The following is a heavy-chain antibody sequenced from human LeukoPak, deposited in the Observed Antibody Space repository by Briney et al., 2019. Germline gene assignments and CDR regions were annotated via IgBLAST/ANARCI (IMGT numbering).Heavy chain of an antibody. V-gene: IGHV4-39*01. Sequence: PSETLSLTCTVSGDSISSSGHWWGWIRQPPGEGLEWIGSISYSGSPSYNPSLKSRVTITVDTSNNQLSLRLSSVTAADTAVYYCARPSSSGSYYYWGQGTLVTVS. CDR2: ISYSGSP. CDR1: GDSISSSGHW. J-gene: IGHJ4*02. CDR3: ARPSSSGSYYY. D-gene: IGHD1-26*01.